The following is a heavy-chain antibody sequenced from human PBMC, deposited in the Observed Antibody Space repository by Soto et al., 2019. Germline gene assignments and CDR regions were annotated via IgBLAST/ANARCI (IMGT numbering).Heavy chain of an antibody. Sequence: SETLSLTCAVDGGSCSGYDWSWIRQPPGKGLEWIGEINHSGSTNYNPSLKSRVTISVDTSKNQFSLKLSSVTAADTAVYYCARDKYDFLSGVGWFDPWGQGTLVTVSS. J-gene: IGHJ5*02. D-gene: IGHD3-3*01. CDR3: ARDKYDFLSGVGWFDP. CDR2: INHSGST. V-gene: IGHV4-34*09. CDR1: GGSCSGYD.